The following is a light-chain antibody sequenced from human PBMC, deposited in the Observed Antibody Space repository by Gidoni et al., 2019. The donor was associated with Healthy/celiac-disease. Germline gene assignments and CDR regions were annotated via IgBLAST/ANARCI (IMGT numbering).Light chain of an antibody. CDR1: QSISSY. CDR2: AAS. J-gene: IGKJ4*01. V-gene: IGKV1-39*01. Sequence: DIQMTQSPSSLSASVGDIVTITCLASQSISSYLNWYQQKPGKAPKLLIYAASSLQSGVPSRFSCSGSGTYFTLTISSLPPEDFATYYCQQSYSTPPTFGGGTKVEIK. CDR3: QQSYSTPPT.